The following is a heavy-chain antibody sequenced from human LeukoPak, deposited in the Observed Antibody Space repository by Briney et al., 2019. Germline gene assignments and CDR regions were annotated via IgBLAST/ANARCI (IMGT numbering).Heavy chain of an antibody. Sequence: PGGSLRLSCAASGFSFSNVWMSWVRQAPGKGLEWVGRTKSKSDGGKTDYAAPVKGRFTISRDDSKNTLSLQINSLKTEDTAVYYCTTFTCGRTTCYSEYWGQGTLVTVSS. CDR2: TKSKSDGGKT. V-gene: IGHV3-15*01. J-gene: IGHJ4*02. CDR1: GFSFSNVW. CDR3: TTFTCGRTTCYSEY. D-gene: IGHD2-2*02.